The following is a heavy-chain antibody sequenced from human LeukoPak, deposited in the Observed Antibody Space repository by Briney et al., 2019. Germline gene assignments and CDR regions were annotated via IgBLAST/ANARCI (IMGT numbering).Heavy chain of an antibody. CDR3: ARRGVTNYYADY. CDR2: ITEGGTT. D-gene: IGHD3-22*01. J-gene: IGHJ4*02. CDR1: GFTFRNYA. V-gene: IGHV3-23*01. Sequence: GGSLRLSCAASGFTFRNYAMSWARQAPGKGLERVSAITEGGTTYHADSVKGRFTISRDNSENTLHLQMNSLRAEDTAVYYCARRGVTNYYADYWGQGTLVTVSS.